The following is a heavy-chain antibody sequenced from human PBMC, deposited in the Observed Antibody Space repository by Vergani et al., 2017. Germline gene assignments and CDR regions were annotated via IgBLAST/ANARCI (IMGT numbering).Heavy chain of an antibody. V-gene: IGHV3-30*01. D-gene: IGHD4-11*01. Sequence: QVQLVESGGGVVQPGRSLRLSCAASGFTFSSYAMHWVRQAPGKGLEWVAVISYDGSNKYYADSVKGRFTISRDNSKNTLYLQMNSRRAEDTAVYYCARGDYSNYVEGNRGYYYYYMDVWGKGTTVTVSS. CDR1: GFTFSSYA. J-gene: IGHJ6*03. CDR2: ISYDGSNK. CDR3: ARGDYSNYVEGNRGYYYYYMDV.